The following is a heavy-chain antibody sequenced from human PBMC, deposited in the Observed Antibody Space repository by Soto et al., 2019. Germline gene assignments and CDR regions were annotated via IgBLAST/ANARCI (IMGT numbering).Heavy chain of an antibody. D-gene: IGHD5-18*01. CDR3: AKDMRDTYGMDV. CDR2: ISWDGGST. V-gene: IGHV3-43*01. CDR1: GFTFDDYT. Sequence: LRLSCAASGFTFDDYTMHWVRQAPGKGLEWVSLISWDGGSTYYADSVKGRFTISRDNSKNSLYLQMNSLRTEDTALYYCAKDMRDTYGMDVWGQGTTVTVSS. J-gene: IGHJ6*02.